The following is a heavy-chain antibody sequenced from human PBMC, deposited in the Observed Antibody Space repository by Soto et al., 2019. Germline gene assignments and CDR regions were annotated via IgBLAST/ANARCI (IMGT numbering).Heavy chain of an antibody. D-gene: IGHD6-13*01. J-gene: IGHJ1*01. CDR2: IYPGDSDT. V-gene: IGHV5-51*01. CDR3: GRHSGVAEDVTV. CDR1: GYSFTTNW. Sequence: SLEISCTGSGYSFTTNWIGWVRQMPGKGLEWMGVIYPGDSDTRYSPSFQGQVAISADKSINTAYLQWSSLEASDTALSCCGRHSGVAEDVTVCGQGTLVTVSS.